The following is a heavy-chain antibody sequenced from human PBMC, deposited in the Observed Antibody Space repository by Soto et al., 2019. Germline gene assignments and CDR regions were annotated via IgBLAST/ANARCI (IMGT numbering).Heavy chain of an antibody. CDR2: IYSSGST. J-gene: IGHJ5*02. V-gene: IGHV4-4*07. CDR3: ARGQRFSDWFDP. CDR1: GGAISGYY. Sequence: SETLSLTCTVTGGAISGYYWTWMRQSAGGGLEWIGRIYSSGSTNYNPSLKSRLTISLDTSMNHFSLWLSSVTAADTAVYYCARGQRFSDWFDPWGQGTLVTVSS. D-gene: IGHD3-3*01.